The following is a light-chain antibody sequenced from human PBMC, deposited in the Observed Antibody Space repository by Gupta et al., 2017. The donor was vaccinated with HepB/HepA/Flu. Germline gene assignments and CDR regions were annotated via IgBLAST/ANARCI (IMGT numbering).Light chain of an antibody. CDR1: SSNSGKNY. V-gene: IGLV1-51*02. Sequence: QSVLTQPPSVSAAPGQKVPISCSGSSSNSGKNYVSWYQQLPGTATKLLIYEDNKRPAGIPDRFSGTKSGTSATLGITGLQTGDEADYYCGAWDSTYYWVFGGGTKLTVL. J-gene: IGLJ3*02. CDR3: GAWDSTYYWV. CDR2: EDN.